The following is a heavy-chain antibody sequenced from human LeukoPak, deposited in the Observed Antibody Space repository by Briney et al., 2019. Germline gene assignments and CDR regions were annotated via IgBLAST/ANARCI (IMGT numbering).Heavy chain of an antibody. V-gene: IGHV4-39*01. Sequence: SETLSLTCVVSGDSISYSSYYWGWIRQPPGKGLEWVGSIYYSGSTYYNPSLQSRVTISGDTSKIQFSLKLSSVTAADTAVYYCARGRRVVVAATRIYYGMDVWGKGTTVTVSS. CDR1: GDSISYSSYY. CDR3: ARGRRVVVAATRIYYGMDV. J-gene: IGHJ6*04. CDR2: IYYSGST. D-gene: IGHD2-15*01.